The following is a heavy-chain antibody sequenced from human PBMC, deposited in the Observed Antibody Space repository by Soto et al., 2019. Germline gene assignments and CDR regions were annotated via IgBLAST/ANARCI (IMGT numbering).Heavy chain of an antibody. CDR3: ARAGLELGFGESPDY. D-gene: IGHD3-10*01. Sequence: ASVKVSCKASGYTFTSYGISWVRQAPGQGLEWMGWISAYNGNTNYAQKLQGRVTMTTDTSTSTAYMELRSLRSDDTAVYYCARAGLELGFGESPDYGAQETLVTVSS. CDR1: GYTFTSYG. V-gene: IGHV1-18*01. J-gene: IGHJ4*02. CDR2: ISAYNGNT.